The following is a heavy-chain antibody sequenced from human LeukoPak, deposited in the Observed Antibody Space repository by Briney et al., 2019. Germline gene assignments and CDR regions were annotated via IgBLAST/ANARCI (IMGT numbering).Heavy chain of an antibody. J-gene: IGHJ3*02. CDR1: GGSIRSYY. D-gene: IGHD5-18*01. CDR3: VGYTYGLAFDAFDI. CDR2: IYDSGST. Sequence: SETLSLTCTVSGGSIRSYYWSWIRQPPGKGLEWIGYIYDSGSTKYNPSLNSRVTISVDTSKNQFSLKLDSVTAADTAVYYCVGYTYGLAFDAFDIWGQGTMVTVSS. V-gene: IGHV4-59*08.